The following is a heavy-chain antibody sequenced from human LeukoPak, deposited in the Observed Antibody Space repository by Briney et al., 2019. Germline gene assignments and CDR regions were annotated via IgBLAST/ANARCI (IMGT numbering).Heavy chain of an antibody. J-gene: IGHJ4*02. Sequence: SETLSLTCTVSGGSISSGDYHWSWIRQLPGKGLEWIGNIHYSGKTYYNPSLQSRLTISVDTSKNQLSLRLSSVTAADTAIYYCASEKDNYGHVDYWGQGTLVTVSS. CDR2: IHYSGKT. V-gene: IGHV4-31*03. CDR1: GGSISSGDYH. CDR3: ASEKDNYGHVDY. D-gene: IGHD5-18*01.